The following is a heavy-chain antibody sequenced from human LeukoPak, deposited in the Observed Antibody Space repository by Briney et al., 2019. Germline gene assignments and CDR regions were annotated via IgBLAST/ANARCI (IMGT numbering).Heavy chain of an antibody. V-gene: IGHV3-74*01. D-gene: IGHD1-26*01. CDR1: AFTFNTYW. J-gene: IGHJ4*02. Sequence: GGSLRLSCAASAFTFNTYWMHWVRQVPGRGLEWVSRINGDESSTNYADSVKGRFTISRDNAKDTLYLHMNSLTAEDTAVYYCARGAKWAYYFDYWGQXTLVTVSS. CDR3: ARGAKWAYYFDY. CDR2: INGDESST.